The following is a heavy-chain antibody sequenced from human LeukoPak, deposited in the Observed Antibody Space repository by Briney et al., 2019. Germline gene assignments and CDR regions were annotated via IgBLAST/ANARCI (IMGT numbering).Heavy chain of an antibody. CDR3: ARGYSLGGDFDY. CDR2: IIPIFGTA. CDR1: GGTSSSYA. V-gene: IGHV1-69*05. Sequence: SVKVSCKASGGTSSSYAISWVRQAPGQGLEWMGGIIPIFGTANYAQKFQGRVTITTDESTSTAYMELSSLRSEDTAVYYCARGYSLGGDFDYWGQGTLVTVSS. J-gene: IGHJ4*02. D-gene: IGHD6-13*01.